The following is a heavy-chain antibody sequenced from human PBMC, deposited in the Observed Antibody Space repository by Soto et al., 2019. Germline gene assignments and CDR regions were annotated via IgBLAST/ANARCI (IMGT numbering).Heavy chain of an antibody. CDR1: GGSVTTSDSY. Sequence: QVQLQESGPGLVKPSHTLSLTCSVSGGSVTTSDSYWSWSRQPPGKGLDGIGYIRYSASTYYRLSLERRLTLSLDTSKNHFSLGLSSVTFADTAVYYCARAPAPIAPFGQWGQGYLVTVSS. D-gene: IGHD6-13*01. J-gene: IGHJ4*02. CDR2: IRYSAST. V-gene: IGHV4-30-4*01. CDR3: ARAPAPIAPFGQ.